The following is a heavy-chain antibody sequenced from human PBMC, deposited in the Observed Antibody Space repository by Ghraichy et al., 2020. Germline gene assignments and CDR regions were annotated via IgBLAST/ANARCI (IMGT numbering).Heavy chain of an antibody. D-gene: IGHD3-10*01. CDR2: IMPIFATT. CDR3: AGRYGSGSYHDY. V-gene: IGHV1-69*06. J-gene: IGHJ4*02. CDR1: GGTFNSYV. Sequence: SVKVSCKPSGGTFNSYVITWVRQAPGQGLEWIGTIMPIFATTNYAQLFQGRVTITADRSTNTVYMELRSLRSEDTAVYYCAGRYGSGSYHDYWGQGTQITVSS.